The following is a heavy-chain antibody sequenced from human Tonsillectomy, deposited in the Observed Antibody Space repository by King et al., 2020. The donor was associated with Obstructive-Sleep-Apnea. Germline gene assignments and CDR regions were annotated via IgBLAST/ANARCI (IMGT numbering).Heavy chain of an antibody. CDR3: ARVGGGYNLDFYYGMDV. CDR1: GYTFTNYG. D-gene: IGHD5-24*01. CDR2: ISAYNGNT. V-gene: IGHV1-18*01. J-gene: IGHJ6*02. Sequence: VQLVESGAEVKKPGASVKVSCKASGYTFTNYGITWVRQAPGQGPEWMGWISAYNGNTNYAQKLQGRVTITTDTSTGTAYMELRSLRSDDTAVYYCARVGGGYNLDFYYGMDVWGQGTTVTVSS.